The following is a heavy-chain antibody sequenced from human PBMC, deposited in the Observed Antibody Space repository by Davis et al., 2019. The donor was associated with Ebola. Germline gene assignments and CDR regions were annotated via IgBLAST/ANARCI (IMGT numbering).Heavy chain of an antibody. J-gene: IGHJ4*02. D-gene: IGHD1-1*01. CDR3: ARDLAAGDDRYFDY. CDR2: ISSGGSYI. CDR1: GFTFSSYS. V-gene: IGHV3-21*01. Sequence: GESLKISCAASGFTFSSYSMNWVRQAPGKGLEWVSSISSGGSYIYYADSLKGRFTVSRDNAENSLYLQMNSLRADDTAVYYCARDLAAGDDRYFDYWGQGTLVTVSS.